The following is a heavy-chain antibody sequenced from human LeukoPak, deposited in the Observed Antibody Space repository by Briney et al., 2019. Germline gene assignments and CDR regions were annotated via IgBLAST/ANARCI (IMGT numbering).Heavy chain of an antibody. CDR2: INHSGST. J-gene: IGHJ4*02. CDR3: ARDYDILTGHDY. D-gene: IGHD3-9*01. Sequence: SETLSLTCAVYGGSFSGYYWSWIRQPPGKGLEWIGEINHSGSTNYNPSLKSRVTISVDTSKNQFSLKLSSVTAADTAVYYCARDYDILTGHDYWGQGTLVTVSS. CDR1: GGSFSGYY. V-gene: IGHV4-34*01.